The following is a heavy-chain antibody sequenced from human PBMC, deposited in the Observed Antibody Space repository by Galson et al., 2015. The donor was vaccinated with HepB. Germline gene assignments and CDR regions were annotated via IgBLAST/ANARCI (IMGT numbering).Heavy chain of an antibody. CDR2: ISSSSSYI. D-gene: IGHD3-10*01. J-gene: IGHJ6*02. CDR3: ARDHGYYGSGSYYKYYYGMDV. Sequence: SLRLSCAASGFTFSSYSMNWVRQAPGKGLEWVSSISSSSSYIYYADSVKGRFTISRHNAKNSLYLQMNSLRAEDTAVYYCARDHGYYGSGSYYKYYYGMDVWGQGTTVTVSS. V-gene: IGHV3-21*01. CDR1: GFTFSSYS.